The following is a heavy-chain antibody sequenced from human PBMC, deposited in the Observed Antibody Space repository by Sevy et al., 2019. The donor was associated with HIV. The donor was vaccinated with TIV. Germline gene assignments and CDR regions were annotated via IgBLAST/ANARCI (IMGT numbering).Heavy chain of an antibody. CDR3: ARDFKVGGWAGGYAFDI. Sequence: GGSLRLSCAASGFTFSSYWMHWVRQAPGKGLVWVSRINSDGSSTSYADSVKGRFTISRDNAKNTLYLQMNSLRAEDTAVYYCARDFKVGGWAGGYAFDIWGQGTMVTVSS. CDR2: INSDGSST. V-gene: IGHV3-74*01. CDR1: GFTFSSYW. D-gene: IGHD2-8*02. J-gene: IGHJ3*02.